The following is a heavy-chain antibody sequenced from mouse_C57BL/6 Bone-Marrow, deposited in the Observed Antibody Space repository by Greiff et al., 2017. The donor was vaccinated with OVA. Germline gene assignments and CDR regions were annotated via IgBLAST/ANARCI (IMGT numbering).Heavy chain of an antibody. CDR1: GFRFNTYA. J-gene: IGHJ4*01. V-gene: IGHV10-1*01. Sequence: EVKLVESGGGLVRLTGPLKLPCEAPGFRFNTYAMNWVRQAPGRGLEWVVRIRSKSNNYATYYAESMKDRYTISRDELESMLDLQMNNLKTEDTAMYYCVRHDCSYAMDYWGQGTSVTVSS. CDR2: IRSKSNNYAT. D-gene: IGHD2-4*01. CDR3: VRHDCSYAMDY.